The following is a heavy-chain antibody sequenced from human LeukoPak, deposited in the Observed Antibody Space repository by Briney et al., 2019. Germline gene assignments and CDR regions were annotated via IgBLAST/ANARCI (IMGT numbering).Heavy chain of an antibody. V-gene: IGHV3-43*02. J-gene: IGHJ4*02. Sequence: GGSLRLSCAASGFTFDDSAMHWVRQTPGKGLEWVSLISGDGGRTYYADSMKGRFTISRDNSKNSLYLQMNSLRTEDTAVYYWAKDGAYRSGWYSGFDYWGQGTLVTVSS. CDR1: GFTFDDSA. CDR3: AKDGAYRSGWYSGFDY. CDR2: ISGDGGRT. D-gene: IGHD6-19*01.